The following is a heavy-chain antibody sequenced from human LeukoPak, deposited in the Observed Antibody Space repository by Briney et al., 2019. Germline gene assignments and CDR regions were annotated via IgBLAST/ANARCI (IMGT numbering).Heavy chain of an antibody. CDR3: ACLWFGELTGWFDP. D-gene: IGHD3-10*01. Sequence: SETLSLTCTVSGGSISSSSYYWGWIRQPPGKGLEWIGNIYYGGSTYYNPSLKSRVTISVDTSKNQFSLKLSSVTAADTAVYYCACLWFGELTGWFDPWGQGTLVTVSS. J-gene: IGHJ5*02. CDR1: GGSISSSSYY. V-gene: IGHV4-39*07. CDR2: IYYGGST.